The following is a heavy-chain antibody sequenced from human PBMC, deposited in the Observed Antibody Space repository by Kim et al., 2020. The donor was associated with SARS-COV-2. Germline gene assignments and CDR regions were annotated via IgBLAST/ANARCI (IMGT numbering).Heavy chain of an antibody. CDR2: IYYSGST. Sequence: SETLSLTCTVSGGSISSYYWSWIRQPPGKGLEWIGYIYYSGSTNYNPSLKSRVTISVDTSKNQFSLKLSSVTAADTAVYYCARFVNYDYGDYRAYFDYWGQGTLVTVSS. CDR3: ARFVNYDYGDYRAYFDY. J-gene: IGHJ4*02. CDR1: GGSISSYY. V-gene: IGHV4-59*01. D-gene: IGHD4-17*01.